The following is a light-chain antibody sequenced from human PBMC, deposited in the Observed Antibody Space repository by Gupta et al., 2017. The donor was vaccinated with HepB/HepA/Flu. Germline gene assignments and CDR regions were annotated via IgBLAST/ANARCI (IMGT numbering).Light chain of an antibody. V-gene: IGKV1-39*01. Sequence: DIQMTQSPSSLSASVGDRLTITCRASQSISSYLNWYQQKPGKAPKLLIYAASSLQRGVPSSVRGSGSGTDFTLTIRSLQPEDFATYSCQQRYSTPRTFGQGTKVEIK. CDR1: QSISSY. J-gene: IGKJ1*01. CDR2: AAS. CDR3: QQRYSTPRT.